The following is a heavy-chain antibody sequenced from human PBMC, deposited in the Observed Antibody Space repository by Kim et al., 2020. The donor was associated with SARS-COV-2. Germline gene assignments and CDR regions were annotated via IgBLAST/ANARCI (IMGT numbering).Heavy chain of an antibody. CDR3: ARDRRADVLLWFGELL. J-gene: IGHJ4*02. Sequence: GGSLRLSCAASGFTFSSYWMSWVRQAPGKGLEWVANIKQDGSEKYYVDSVKGRFTISRDNAKNSLYLQMNSLRAEDTAVYYCARDRRADVLLWFGELLWGQGTLVTVSS. CDR2: IKQDGSEK. CDR1: GFTFSSYW. D-gene: IGHD3-10*01. V-gene: IGHV3-7*01.